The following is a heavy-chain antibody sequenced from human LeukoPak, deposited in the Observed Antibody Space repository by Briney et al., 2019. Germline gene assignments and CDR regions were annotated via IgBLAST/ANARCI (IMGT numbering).Heavy chain of an antibody. Sequence: GGSLRLSCAASGFTFSTYAMHWVRQAPGKGLEYVSAISSNGGNTYYVNSVKGRFTISRDNSKNTLYLQMGSLRAEDTAVYYCAPGGTIFGVDYWGQGTLVTVSS. J-gene: IGHJ4*02. CDR3: APGGTIFGVDY. D-gene: IGHD3-3*01. V-gene: IGHV3-64*01. CDR1: GFTFSTYA. CDR2: ISSNGGNT.